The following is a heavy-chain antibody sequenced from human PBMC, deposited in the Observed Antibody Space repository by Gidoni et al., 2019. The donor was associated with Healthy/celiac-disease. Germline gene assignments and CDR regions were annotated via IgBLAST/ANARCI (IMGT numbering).Heavy chain of an antibody. Sequence: QLQLQESGPGLVKPSQTLSPTCTVSGGSISSGGYYWSWIRQHPGKGLVSVGYIYYSGSTYYNPTLKSRVTISVDTSKNQFSLKLSSVTAAGTAVYYCARERCSSTSGYLGYYYYCMDVWGQGTTVTVSS. V-gene: IGHV4-31*03. CDR2: IYYSGST. D-gene: IGHD2-2*01. J-gene: IGHJ6*02. CDR3: ARERCSSTSGYLGYYYYCMDV. CDR1: GGSISSGGYY.